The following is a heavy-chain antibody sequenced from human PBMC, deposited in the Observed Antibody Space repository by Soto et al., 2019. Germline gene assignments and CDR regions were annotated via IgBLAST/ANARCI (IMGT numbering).Heavy chain of an antibody. D-gene: IGHD3-16*02. J-gene: IGHJ6*02. CDR3: ARDCHDYIWGSYRNGMDV. Sequence: QVQLVQSGAEVKKPGSSVKVSCKASGSTFSKYAISWVRQAPGQGLEWMGGLIPILGTAKYAQKFQGRVTITEDESTRTAYMELSSVRFEYTALYYCARDCHDYIWGSYRNGMDVWGQGTTVSVSS. V-gene: IGHV1-69*01. CDR1: GSTFSKYA. CDR2: LIPILGTA.